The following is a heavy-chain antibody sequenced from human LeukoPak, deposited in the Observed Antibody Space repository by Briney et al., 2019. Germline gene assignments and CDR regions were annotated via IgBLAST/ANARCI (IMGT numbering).Heavy chain of an antibody. V-gene: IGHV4-59*01. Sequence: PSETLSLTCTVSGHSISSYYWSWIRQPPGRGLEWIGYIYYCGSTNSGSTSYNPSLKSRVTISVDTSKNQLFLKLTSVTAADTAVYYCARDTPSFRSPEDGTFDYRGQGTLVTVSS. CDR2: IYYCGSTNSGST. D-gene: IGHD2-2*01. CDR1: GHSISSYY. J-gene: IGHJ4*02. CDR3: ARDTPSFRSPEDGTFDY.